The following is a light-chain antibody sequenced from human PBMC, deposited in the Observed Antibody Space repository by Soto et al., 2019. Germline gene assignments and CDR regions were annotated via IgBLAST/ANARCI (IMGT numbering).Light chain of an antibody. CDR1: SSDVGGYNY. V-gene: IGLV2-8*01. CDR2: EVS. CDR3: SSYAGSNNAYV. J-gene: IGLJ1*01. Sequence: QSALTQPPSASGSPGQSVTISCTGTSSDVGGYNYVSWYQQHPGKAPKLMIYEVSKWPSGVPDRFSGSKSGNTASLTVSGLQAEDEADYYCSSYAGSNNAYVFGTGTKLTVL.